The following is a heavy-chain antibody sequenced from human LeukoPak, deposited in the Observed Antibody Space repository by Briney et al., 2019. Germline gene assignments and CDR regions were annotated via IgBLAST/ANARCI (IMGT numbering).Heavy chain of an antibody. CDR3: ARDYGDYGGTFAI. Sequence: QPGGSLRLSCAAAGFTFSSFVIHWVRQAPGKALEWVAVVSYDGSNKYYADSVKGRFTIARDNSKNTLYLQMNTLRPEDTAVYYCARDYGDYGGTFAIWGRGTMVTVSS. D-gene: IGHD4-17*01. V-gene: IGHV3-30-3*01. J-gene: IGHJ3*02. CDR2: VSYDGSNK. CDR1: GFTFSSFV.